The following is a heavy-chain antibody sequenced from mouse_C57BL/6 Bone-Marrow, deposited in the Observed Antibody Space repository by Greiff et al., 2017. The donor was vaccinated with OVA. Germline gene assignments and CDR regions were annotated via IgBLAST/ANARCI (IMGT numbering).Heavy chain of an antibody. D-gene: IGHD1-1*01. CDR3: ASLYYGSGGGYAMDY. Sequence: DVMLVESGGGLVQPGESLKLSCESNEYEFPSHDMSWVRKTPEKRLELVAAINSDGGSPNYPETMERRFIISRDNAQKTLYLQMSRLRSEDTALYDCASLYYGSGGGYAMDYWGQGTSVTVSS. V-gene: IGHV5-2*01. CDR2: INSDGGSP. J-gene: IGHJ4*01. CDR1: EYEFPSHD.